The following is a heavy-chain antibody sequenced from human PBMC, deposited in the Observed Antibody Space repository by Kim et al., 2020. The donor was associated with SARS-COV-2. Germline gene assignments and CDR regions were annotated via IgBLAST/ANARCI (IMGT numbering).Heavy chain of an antibody. V-gene: IGHV3-74*01. CDR1: GFTFSNSW. Sequence: GGSLRLSCAASGFTFSNSWMHWVRQVPGKGLVWVSRINSDGSITTYADSVKGRFTISRDNAKNTLHLQMNSLRADDTAVYYCARDFGGSWGQGTLVTVSS. CDR2: INSDGSIT. CDR3: ARDFGGS. D-gene: IGHD3-10*01. J-gene: IGHJ4*02.